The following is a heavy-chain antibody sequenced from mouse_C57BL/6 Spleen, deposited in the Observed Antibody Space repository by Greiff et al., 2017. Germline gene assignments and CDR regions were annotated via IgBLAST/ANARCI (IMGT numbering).Heavy chain of an antibody. J-gene: IGHJ2*01. CDR3: ARRDLITTVVAPYYFDY. CDR2: IDPSDSYT. D-gene: IGHD1-1*01. Sequence: QVQLKQPGAELVMPGASVKLSCKASGYTFTSYWMHWVKQRPGQGLEWIGEIDPSDSYTNYNQKFKGKSTLTVDKSSSTAYMQLSSLTSEDSAVYYCARRDLITTVVAPYYFDYWGQGTTLTVSS. CDR1: GYTFTSYW. V-gene: IGHV1-69*01.